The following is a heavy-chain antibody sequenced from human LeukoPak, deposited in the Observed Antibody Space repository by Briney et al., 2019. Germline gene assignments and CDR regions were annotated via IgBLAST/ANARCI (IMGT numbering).Heavy chain of an antibody. D-gene: IGHD1-1*01. Sequence: PGGSLRLFCAASGFTVSSNYMSWVRQAPGKGLEWVSVIYSGGSTYYADSVKGRFTISRDNSKNTLYLQMNSLRAEDTAVYYCARQYNWNDRYFDYWGQGTLVTVSS. J-gene: IGHJ4*02. CDR1: GFTVSSNY. CDR3: ARQYNWNDRYFDY. CDR2: IYSGGST. V-gene: IGHV3-53*01.